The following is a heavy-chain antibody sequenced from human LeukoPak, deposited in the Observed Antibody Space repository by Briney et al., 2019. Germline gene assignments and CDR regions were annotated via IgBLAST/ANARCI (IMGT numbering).Heavy chain of an antibody. CDR3: ARDEGGSYSDY. Sequence: GGSLRLSCAASGFTFSSYGMSWVRQAPGKGLEWVSAISGSGGSTYYADSVKGRFTISRDNSKNTLYLQMNSLRAEDTAVYYCARDEGGSYSDYWGQGTLVTVSS. V-gene: IGHV3-23*01. J-gene: IGHJ4*02. CDR1: GFTFSSYG. D-gene: IGHD1-26*01. CDR2: ISGSGGST.